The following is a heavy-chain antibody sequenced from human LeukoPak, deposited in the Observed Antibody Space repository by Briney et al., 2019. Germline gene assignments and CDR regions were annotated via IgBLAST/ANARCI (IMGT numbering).Heavy chain of an antibody. CDR2: IWYDGSNK. Sequence: GGSLRLSCAASGFTFSSYGMHWVRQAPGKGLEWVAVIWYDGSNKYYADSVKGRFTISRDNSKNTLYLQMNSLRAEDTAVYYCARVGDGYESGDWGMDVWGQGTTVTVSS. CDR1: GFTFSSYG. V-gene: IGHV3-33*01. CDR3: ARVGDGYESGDWGMDV. J-gene: IGHJ6*02. D-gene: IGHD5-24*01.